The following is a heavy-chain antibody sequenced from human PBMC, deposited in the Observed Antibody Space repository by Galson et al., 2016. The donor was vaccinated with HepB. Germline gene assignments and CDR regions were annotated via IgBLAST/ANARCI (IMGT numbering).Heavy chain of an antibody. Sequence: QSGAEVKKPGESLTISCKGSGYSFISYWIGWVRQMPGKGLEWMGIIYPGDSDTRYSPSFQGQVTFSADKSISTAYLQWSSLKASDTAMYYCARGPLDSNSGLHYWGQGTLVTVSS. J-gene: IGHJ4*02. CDR1: GYSFISYW. V-gene: IGHV5-51*01. CDR2: IYPGDSDT. CDR3: ARGPLDSNSGLHY. D-gene: IGHD2/OR15-2a*01.